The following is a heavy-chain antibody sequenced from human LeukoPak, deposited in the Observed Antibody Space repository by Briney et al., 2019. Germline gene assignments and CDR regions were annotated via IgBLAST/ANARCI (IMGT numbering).Heavy chain of an antibody. V-gene: IGHV3-11*01. D-gene: IGHD4-11*01. CDR3: AKDISYSNYVLDY. CDR1: GFTFSDYY. Sequence: GGSLRLSCAGSGFTFSDYYMSWIRQAPGKGLEWVSYISSSGRTIYYADSVKGRFTISRDNAKNSLYLQMNSLRAEDMALYYCAKDISYSNYVLDYWGQGTLVTVSS. CDR2: ISSSGRTI. J-gene: IGHJ4*02.